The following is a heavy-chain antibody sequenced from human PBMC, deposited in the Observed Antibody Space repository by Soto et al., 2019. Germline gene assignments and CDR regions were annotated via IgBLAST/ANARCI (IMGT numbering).Heavy chain of an antibody. Sequence: SETLSLTCTVSGGSISSGGYYWSWIRQHPGKGLEWIGYIYYSGSTYYNPSLKSRVTISVDTSKNQFSLKLSSVTAADTAVYYCARDHYHEGYYDSKGLDYYYYYGMDVWGQGTTVTVSS. J-gene: IGHJ6*02. V-gene: IGHV4-31*03. CDR3: ARDHYHEGYYDSKGLDYYYYYGMDV. CDR2: IYYSGST. D-gene: IGHD3-22*01. CDR1: GGSISSGGYY.